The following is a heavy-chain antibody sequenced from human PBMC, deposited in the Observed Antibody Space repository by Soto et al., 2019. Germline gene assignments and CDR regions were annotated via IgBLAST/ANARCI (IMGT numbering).Heavy chain of an antibody. CDR3: ARGALYSYGSYFDC. D-gene: IGHD5-18*01. V-gene: IGHV3-53*01. Sequence: PGGSLRLSCAASGFAVSTDYLIWVRQAPGMGLECVSVIYDDGATYYADSVRGRFTISRDNSKNTLYLQMNSLRAEDTAVYFCARGALYSYGSYFDCWGQRTLVTVSS. CDR2: IYDDGAT. CDR1: GFAVSTDY. J-gene: IGHJ4*02.